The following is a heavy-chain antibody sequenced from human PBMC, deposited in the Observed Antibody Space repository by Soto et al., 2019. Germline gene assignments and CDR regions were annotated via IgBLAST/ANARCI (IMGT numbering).Heavy chain of an antibody. CDR1: GFSFSDYS. CDR3: ARDWHQMLSHKHYCYYLDV. D-gene: IGHD2-2*01. V-gene: IGHV3-11*01. CDR2: ISNTAITD. Sequence: QVQLVESGGDLVKPGGSLRLSCVASGFSFSDYSMTWMRQAPGGGLDFVAFISNTAITDYYADSVKGRFTISRDNARNSVYLQMDSLRAEVAAVYYCARDWHQMLSHKHYCYYLDVWGTGTTVTVSS. J-gene: IGHJ6*03.